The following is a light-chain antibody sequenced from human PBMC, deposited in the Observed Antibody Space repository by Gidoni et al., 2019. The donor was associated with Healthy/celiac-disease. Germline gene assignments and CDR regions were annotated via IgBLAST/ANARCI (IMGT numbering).Light chain of an antibody. V-gene: IGKV1-33*01. Sequence: DLQMTQSPSSLSASVGDRVTITCQASQDISNYLNWYQQKPGKAPKLLIYDASNLETGVPSRFSGSGSGTDFTFNISSLQPEDIATYYCQQYDNLPCTFGPGTKVEIK. CDR1: QDISNY. J-gene: IGKJ3*01. CDR2: DAS. CDR3: QQYDNLPCT.